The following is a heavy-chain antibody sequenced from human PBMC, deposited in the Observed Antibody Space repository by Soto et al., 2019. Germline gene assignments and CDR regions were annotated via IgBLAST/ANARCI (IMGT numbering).Heavy chain of an antibody. CDR2: ISGSGGST. Sequence: GGSLRLSCAASGFTFSSYAMSWVRQAPGKGLEWVSAISGSGGSTYYADSVKGRFTISRDNSKNTLYLQMNSLRAEDTAVYYCAKRVRCSSTSCYANYYYYYMDVWGKGTTVTVSS. D-gene: IGHD2-2*01. CDR1: GFTFSSYA. V-gene: IGHV3-23*01. CDR3: AKRVRCSSTSCYANYYYYYMDV. J-gene: IGHJ6*03.